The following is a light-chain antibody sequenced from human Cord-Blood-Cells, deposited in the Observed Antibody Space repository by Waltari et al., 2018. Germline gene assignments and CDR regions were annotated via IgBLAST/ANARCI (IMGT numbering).Light chain of an antibody. CDR3: CSYAGSSTWV. Sequence: QSALTQPAPVSGSPGQSITIYCTGTSSDVGSYNLVSWSQQHPGKAPKLMIYEGSKRPSGVSNRFAGSKSGNTASLTISGLQAEDEADYYCCSYAGSSTWVFGGGTKLTVL. CDR2: EGS. J-gene: IGLJ3*02. V-gene: IGLV2-23*01. CDR1: SSDVGSYNL.